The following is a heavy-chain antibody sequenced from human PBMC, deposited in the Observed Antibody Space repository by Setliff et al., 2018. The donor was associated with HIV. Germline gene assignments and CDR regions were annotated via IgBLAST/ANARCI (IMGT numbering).Heavy chain of an antibody. V-gene: IGHV3-7*01. D-gene: IGHD6-19*01. CDR1: GFTFSNYW. CDR3: ATRSSYSSDWHEYYFDY. CDR2: IKGDGSDN. J-gene: IGHJ4*02. Sequence: LRLSCTASGFTFSNYWMSWVRQAPEKGLEWVAIIKGDGSDNRYGDSVKGRLTISRDNAKNSLYLQMNSLRAEDTAVYYCATRSSYSSDWHEYYFDYWGQGTLVTVSS.